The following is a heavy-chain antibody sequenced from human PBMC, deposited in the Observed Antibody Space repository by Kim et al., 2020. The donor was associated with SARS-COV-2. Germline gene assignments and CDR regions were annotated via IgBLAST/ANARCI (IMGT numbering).Heavy chain of an antibody. CDR2: FHYSGYT. Sequence: SETLSLTCTVSGASMSSRSWSWFRQPPGKGLEWIGYFHYSGYTNYNPSLESRVAISVDTSKNQFSLKLSSVTAADTAVYFCARGSGWCDSWGQGTLVTVSS. J-gene: IGHJ5*01. V-gene: IGHV4-59*08. CDR3: ARGSGWCDS. D-gene: IGHD1-26*01. CDR1: GASMSSRS.